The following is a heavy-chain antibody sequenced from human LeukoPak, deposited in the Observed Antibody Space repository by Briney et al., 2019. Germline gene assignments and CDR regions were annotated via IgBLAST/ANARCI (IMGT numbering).Heavy chain of an antibody. Sequence: MPSETLSLTCTVSGGSISSYYWSWIRQPAGKGLEWIGRIYTSGSTNYNPSLKSRVTMSVDTSKNQFSLKLSSVTAADTAVYYCARGDYDSSGYYLGDYWGQGTLVTVSS. CDR1: GGSISSYY. D-gene: IGHD3-22*01. V-gene: IGHV4-4*07. CDR2: IYTSGST. J-gene: IGHJ4*02. CDR3: ARGDYDSSGYYLGDY.